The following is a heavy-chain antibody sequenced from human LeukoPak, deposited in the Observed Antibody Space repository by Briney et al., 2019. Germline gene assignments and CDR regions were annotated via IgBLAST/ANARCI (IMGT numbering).Heavy chain of an antibody. V-gene: IGHV3-64*01. CDR1: GFTFSNFA. J-gene: IGHJ5*01. D-gene: IGHD6-6*01. CDR3: ARRGEFSSSPFDF. CDR2: ISSSGDST. Sequence: PGGSLRLSCAASGFTFSNFAIHWVRQAPGKGLEFVSAISSSGDSTFYANSVKGRFTISRDNSKNTMYLQMGSLRPEDMALYYCARRGEFSSSPFDFWGQGTLVTVSS.